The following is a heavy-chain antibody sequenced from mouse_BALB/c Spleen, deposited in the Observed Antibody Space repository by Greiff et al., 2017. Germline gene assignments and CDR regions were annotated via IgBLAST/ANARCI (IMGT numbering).Heavy chain of an antibody. Sequence: EVQLQQSGAELVKPGASVKLSCTASGFNIKDTYMHWVKQRPEQGLEWIGRIDPANGNTKYDPKFQGKATITADTSSNTAYLQLSSLTSEDTAVYYCARYGYRYDGYFDVWGAGTTVTVSS. CDR2: IDPANGNT. CDR1: GFNIKDTY. CDR3: ARYGYRYDGYFDV. D-gene: IGHD2-14*01. V-gene: IGHV14-3*02. J-gene: IGHJ1*01.